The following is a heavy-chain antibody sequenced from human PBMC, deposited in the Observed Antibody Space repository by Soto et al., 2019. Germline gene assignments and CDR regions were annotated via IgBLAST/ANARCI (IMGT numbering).Heavy chain of an antibody. D-gene: IGHD4-17*01. V-gene: IGHV1-2*02. J-gene: IGHJ4*02. CDR2: INPNSGGT. Sequence: QVQLVQSGAEVKKPGASVKVSCKASGYTFIGYYIHWVRQAPGQGLEWMGWINPNSGGTNYAQRFQDRVTMTRDTSINTAYIELSGLRSDDTAVYYCARDWQFGDYGYFFDDWGRGTLVTVFS. CDR1: GYTFIGYY. CDR3: ARDWQFGDYGYFFDD.